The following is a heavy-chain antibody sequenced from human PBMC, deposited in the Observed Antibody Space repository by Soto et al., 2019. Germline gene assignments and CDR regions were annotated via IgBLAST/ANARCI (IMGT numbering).Heavy chain of an antibody. CDR1: GFSFSWYG. J-gene: IGHJ4*02. CDR3: VRYE. D-gene: IGHD3-3*01. CDR2: IKPDGSEK. V-gene: IGHV3-7*01. Sequence: ESGGGLVQPGGSLRLSCAASGFSFSWYGMTWVRQAPGKGLEWVASIKPDGSEKYYVDSVKGRFSISRDNAKNSVYLQMDSLGAEDTAVYYCVRYEWGQGTLVIVSS.